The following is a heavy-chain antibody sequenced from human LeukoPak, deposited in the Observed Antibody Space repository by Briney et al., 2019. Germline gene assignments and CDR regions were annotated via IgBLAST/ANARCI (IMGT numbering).Heavy chain of an antibody. CDR2: IYHSGST. V-gene: IGHV4-4*07. CDR1: GGSISSYY. CDR3: ARARREMVDY. D-gene: IGHD5-24*01. Sequence: SETLSLTCTVSGGSISSYYWSWIRQPAGKGLEWIGSIYHSGSTYYNPSLKSRVTISVDTSKNQFSLKLSSVTAADTAVYYCARARREMVDYWGQGTLVTVSS. J-gene: IGHJ4*02.